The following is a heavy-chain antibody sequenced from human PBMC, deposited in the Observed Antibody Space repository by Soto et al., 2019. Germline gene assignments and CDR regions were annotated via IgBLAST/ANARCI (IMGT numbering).Heavy chain of an antibody. CDR1: GGSFSGYY. V-gene: IGHV4-34*01. Sequence: SETLSLTCAVYGGSFSGYYWSWIRQPPGKGLEWIGEINHSGSTNYNPSLKSRVTISVDTSKNQFSLKMSSVTAADTAVYYCERGLDRSWYGGWFDTWGQGTLVTVSS. CDR3: ERGLDRSWYGGWFDT. CDR2: INHSGST. D-gene: IGHD6-13*01. J-gene: IGHJ5*02.